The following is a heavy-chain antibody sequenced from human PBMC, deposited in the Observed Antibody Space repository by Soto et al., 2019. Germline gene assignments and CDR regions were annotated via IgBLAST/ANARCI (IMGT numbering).Heavy chain of an antibody. CDR1: GFTFSSYS. CDR3: ARERYCSGGSCPFDY. J-gene: IGHJ4*02. V-gene: IGHV3-21*01. Sequence: GGSLRLSCAASGFTFSSYSMNWVRQAPGKGLEWVSSISSSSSYIYYADSVKGRFTISRDNAKNSLYLQMNSLRAEDTAVYYCARERYCSGGSCPFDYWGQGTLVTVSS. D-gene: IGHD2-15*01. CDR2: ISSSSSYI.